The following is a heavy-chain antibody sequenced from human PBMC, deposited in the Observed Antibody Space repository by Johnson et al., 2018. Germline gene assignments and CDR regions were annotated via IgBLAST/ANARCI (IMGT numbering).Heavy chain of an antibody. CDR2: ISSSSSTL. CDR1: GFTFSSYA. V-gene: IGHV3-48*02. Sequence: VQLVESGGGVVQPGRTLRLSCAASGFTFSSYAMHWVRQAPGKGLEWVSYISSSSSTLYYADSVKGRFTISRDNAKNSRYLQMNSLRDDDTAVYYCARLGGQLNYYSNMDVWGQGTTVTVSS. D-gene: IGHD6-6*01. CDR3: ARLGGQLNYYSNMDV. J-gene: IGHJ6*02.